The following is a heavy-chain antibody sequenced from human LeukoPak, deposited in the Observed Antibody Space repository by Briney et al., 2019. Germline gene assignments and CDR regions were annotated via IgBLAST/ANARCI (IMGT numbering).Heavy chain of an antibody. Sequence: SETLSLTCTVSDYSISSASYWGWIRQPPGKGLEWIGTMYHSGSTYQNPSLKSRMTMSVDTSKNQFSLKLNSVTAADTAVYYCAGGLYEYNSYFDYWGQGTLVTVSS. CDR1: DYSISSASY. CDR2: MYHSGST. D-gene: IGHD2-8*01. CDR3: AGGLYEYNSYFDY. V-gene: IGHV4-38-2*02. J-gene: IGHJ4*02.